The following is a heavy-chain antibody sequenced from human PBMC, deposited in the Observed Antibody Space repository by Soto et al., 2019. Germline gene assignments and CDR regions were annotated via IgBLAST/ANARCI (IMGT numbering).Heavy chain of an antibody. CDR3: ARDAGGGTGSYYRYFDY. CDR2: IYNTGST. Sequence: PSETLSLTCTVSGGSISSYYWSWIRQPPGKGLEWIGHIYNTGSTYYNPSLKSRLTISLDTSKNQFSLKLNSVTAADTAVYYCARDAGGGTGSYYRYFDYWGQGILVTVSS. D-gene: IGHD3-10*01. J-gene: IGHJ4*02. CDR1: GGSISSYY. V-gene: IGHV4-59*12.